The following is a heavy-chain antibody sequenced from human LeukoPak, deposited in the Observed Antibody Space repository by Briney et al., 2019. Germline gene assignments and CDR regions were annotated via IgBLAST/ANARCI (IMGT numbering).Heavy chain of an antibody. J-gene: IGHJ4*02. V-gene: IGHV4-4*09. D-gene: IGHD6-13*01. CDR2: IHTSGRT. Sequence: SETLSLTCAVSVVSSSSYHWSWIRQPPGRTLQWIAYIHTSGRTNYNPSLKTRVTISVDTSKNQFSLRLNSVTAADTAVYYCARHSAAAPSSFDYWGQGTLVTVSS. CDR3: ARHSAAAPSSFDY. CDR1: VVSSSSYH.